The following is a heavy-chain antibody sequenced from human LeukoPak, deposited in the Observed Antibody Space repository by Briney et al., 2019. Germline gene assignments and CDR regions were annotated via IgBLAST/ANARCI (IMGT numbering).Heavy chain of an antibody. CDR1: GYTFTSYA. D-gene: IGHD3-22*01. V-gene: IGHV7-4-1*02. CDR2: INTNTGNP. Sequence: GASVKVSCKASGYTFTSYAMHWVRQAPGQGLEWMGWINTNTGNPTYAQGFTGRFVFSLDTSVTTAYLQISSLKAEDTAVYYCARSSFYYYDSSGYSHFDYWGQGTLVTVSS. CDR3: ARSSFYYYDSSGYSHFDY. J-gene: IGHJ4*02.